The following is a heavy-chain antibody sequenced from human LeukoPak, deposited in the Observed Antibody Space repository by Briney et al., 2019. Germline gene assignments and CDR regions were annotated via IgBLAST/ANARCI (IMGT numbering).Heavy chain of an antibody. CDR3: ARDSPYYYDSSGYYYYYYYMDV. CDR1: GGSISSYY. Sequence: PSETLSLTCTVSGGSISSYYWSWIRQPAGKGLEWIGRIYTSGSTKYNPSLKSRVTMSVDTSKNQFSLKLSSVTAADTAVYYCARDSPYYYDSSGYYYYYYYMDVWGKGTTVTVSS. V-gene: IGHV4-4*07. D-gene: IGHD3-22*01. CDR2: IYTSGST. J-gene: IGHJ6*03.